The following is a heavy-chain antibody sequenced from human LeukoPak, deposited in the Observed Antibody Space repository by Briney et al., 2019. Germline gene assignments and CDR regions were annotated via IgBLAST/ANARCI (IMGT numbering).Heavy chain of an antibody. J-gene: IGHJ4*02. CDR3: ARKHIAVAGKVTYYIDY. Sequence: PGGSLRLSCAASGFTFSSYEMNWVRQAPGKGLEWVSYISSSGSTIYYADSVKGRFTISRDNAKNSLYLQMNSLRDEDTAVYYCARKHIAVAGKVTYYIDYWGQGTLVTVSS. D-gene: IGHD6-19*01. CDR1: GFTFSSYE. V-gene: IGHV3-48*03. CDR2: ISSSGSTI.